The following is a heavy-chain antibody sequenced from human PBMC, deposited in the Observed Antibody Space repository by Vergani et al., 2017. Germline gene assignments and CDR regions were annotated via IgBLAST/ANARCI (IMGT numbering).Heavy chain of an antibody. V-gene: IGHV4-39*01. J-gene: IGHJ4*02. D-gene: IGHD3-22*01. CDR2: IYYSGST. CDR3: ARSWVYDSSGYRYYFDY. Sequence: QLQLQESGPGLVKPSETLSLTCTVSGGSISSSSYYWGWIRQPPGKGLEWIGSIYYSGSTYYNPSLKSRVTISVDTSKNQFSLKLSSVTAADTAVYYCARSWVYDSSGYRYYFDYWGQGTLVTVSS. CDR1: GGSISSSSYY.